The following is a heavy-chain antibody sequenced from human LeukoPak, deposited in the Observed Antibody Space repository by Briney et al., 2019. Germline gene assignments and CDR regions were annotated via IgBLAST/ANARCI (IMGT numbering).Heavy chain of an antibody. CDR3: ARDRGQLVPAEYYFDY. J-gene: IGHJ4*02. D-gene: IGHD6-6*01. V-gene: IGHV1-46*01. CDR2: INPSGGST. CDR1: GYTFTSYY. Sequence: GASVKVSCKASGYTFTSYYMHWVRQAPGQGLEWMGIINPSGGSTSYAQKFQGRVTMTRDTSTSTVYMELSSLRSEDTAVYYCARDRGQLVPAEYYFDYWGQGTLVTVSS.